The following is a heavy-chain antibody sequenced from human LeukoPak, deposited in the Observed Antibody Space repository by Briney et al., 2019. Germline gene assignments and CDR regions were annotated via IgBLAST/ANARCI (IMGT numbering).Heavy chain of an antibody. CDR2: FDPEDGET. Sequence: ASVKVSCKVSGYTLTELSMHWVRQAPGKGLEWMGGFDPEDGETIYAQKFQGRVTMTTDTSTSTAYMELRSLRSDDTAVYYCAEGITGFDYWGQGTLVTVSS. D-gene: IGHD1-20*01. CDR3: AEGITGFDY. V-gene: IGHV1-24*01. J-gene: IGHJ4*02. CDR1: GYTLTELS.